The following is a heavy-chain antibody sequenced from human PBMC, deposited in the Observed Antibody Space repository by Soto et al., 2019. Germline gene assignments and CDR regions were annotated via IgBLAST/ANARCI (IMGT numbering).Heavy chain of an antibody. Sequence: PSETLSLTCTVSGGSISSGGYYWSWIRQHPGKGLEWLGYIYYSGSTYYNPSLKSRVTISVDTSKNQFSLKLSSVTAADTAVYYGARKYYDSRSGLRSEYGGSYYGMDVWGQGTTVTVSS. CDR3: ARKYYDSRSGLRSEYGGSYYGMDV. D-gene: IGHD3-3*01. V-gene: IGHV4-31*03. CDR1: GGSISSGGYY. J-gene: IGHJ6*02. CDR2: IYYSGST.